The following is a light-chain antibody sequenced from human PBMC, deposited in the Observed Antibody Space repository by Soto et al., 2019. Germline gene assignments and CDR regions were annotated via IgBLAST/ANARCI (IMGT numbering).Light chain of an antibody. J-gene: IGKJ2*01. CDR2: KAS. Sequence: DIQMTQSPSTLSASVGDRVTITCRASQSISSWLAWYQQKPGKAPKVLIYKASSLESGVPSRFSGSGSGTEFTLTISSLQPDDFAAYYCLQYNSYPYTFGQGTKLEIK. CDR3: LQYNSYPYT. CDR1: QSISSW. V-gene: IGKV1-5*03.